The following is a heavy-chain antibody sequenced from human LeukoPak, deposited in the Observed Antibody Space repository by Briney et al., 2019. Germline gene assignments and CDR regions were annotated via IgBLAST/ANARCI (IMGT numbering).Heavy chain of an antibody. J-gene: IGHJ4*02. Sequence: SETLSLTCTVTGVPLRRGGLYCIWIRQHPGKGLEWIGYIYYSGSTYYNPSLKSRVTISVDTSKNQFSLKLSSVTAADTAVYYCPRTPGDRLTRASNFDYWGQGTLVTVSS. CDR3: PRTPGDRLTRASNFDY. CDR1: GVPLRRGGLY. V-gene: IGHV4-31*03. D-gene: IGHD3-9*01. CDR2: IYYSGST.